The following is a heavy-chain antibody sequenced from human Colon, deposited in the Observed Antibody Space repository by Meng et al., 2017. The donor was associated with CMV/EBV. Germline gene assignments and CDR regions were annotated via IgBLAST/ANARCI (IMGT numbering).Heavy chain of an antibody. CDR3: ARAPGNYLSPYYFDF. Sequence: GGSLKISCAASGSSFSNSWMIWVRRAPGKGLEWVAKTNEDGSDKYYVDSVKGRFTIFRDNAKNSVYLEMDSLRAEDTAVYYCARAPGNYLSPYYFDFWGQGTLVTVSS. J-gene: IGHJ4*02. CDR1: GSSFSNSW. CDR2: TNEDGSDK. V-gene: IGHV3-7*01. D-gene: IGHD1-14*01.